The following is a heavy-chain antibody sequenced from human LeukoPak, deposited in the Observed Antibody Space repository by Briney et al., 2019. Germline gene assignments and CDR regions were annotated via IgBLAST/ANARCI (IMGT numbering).Heavy chain of an antibody. CDR1: GFTFSTYS. CDR2: ISSSSSPI. V-gene: IGHV3-48*04. CDR3: ASSRRELLDY. J-gene: IGHJ4*02. D-gene: IGHD1-26*01. Sequence: GGSLRLSCAASGFTFSTYSMNWVRQAPGKGLEWVSYISSSSSPIYYADSVKDRFTVSRNNSKNTLSLKMNSLRGDDTSVYNCASSRRELLDYWGQGTLVTVSS.